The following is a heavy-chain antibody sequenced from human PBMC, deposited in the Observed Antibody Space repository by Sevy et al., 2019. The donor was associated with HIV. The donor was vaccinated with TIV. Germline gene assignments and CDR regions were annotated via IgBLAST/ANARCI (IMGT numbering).Heavy chain of an antibody. CDR2: ISSSSSYI. CDR1: GFTFSSYS. Sequence: GGYLRLSCAASGFTFSSYSMNWVRQAPGKGLERVSSISSSSSYIYYADSVKGRFTISRDNAKNSLYLQMNSLRAEDTAVYYCARRNKYLGLRYFDWPHWGQGTLVFVSS. V-gene: IGHV3-21*01. CDR3: ARRNKYLGLRYFDWPH. J-gene: IGHJ4*02. D-gene: IGHD3-9*01.